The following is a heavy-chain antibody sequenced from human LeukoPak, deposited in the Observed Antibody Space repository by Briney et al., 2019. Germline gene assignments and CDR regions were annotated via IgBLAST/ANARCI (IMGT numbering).Heavy chain of an antibody. V-gene: IGHV3-74*03. CDR3: YGANAEH. CDR2: TSTDGSST. CDR1: GFTFSSYW. Sequence: GGSLRLPCAASGFTFSSYWMHWVRQAPGKGLVWVSGTSTDGSSTMYADSVKGRFTIARDNAKNTLYLQMNSLRAEDTAVYYCYGANAEHWGQGTLVTVSS. J-gene: IGHJ1*01. D-gene: IGHD4-23*01.